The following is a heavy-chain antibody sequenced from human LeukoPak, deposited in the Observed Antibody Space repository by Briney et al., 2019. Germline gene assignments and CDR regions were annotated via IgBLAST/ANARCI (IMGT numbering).Heavy chain of an antibody. D-gene: IGHD2-15*01. CDR1: GFTFSNYA. CDR3: ARAKSTSGLVVVVAATLLFDY. V-gene: IGHV3-30*04. Sequence: PGGSLRLPCAASGFTFSNYAMHWVRQAPDKGLEWVAVISYDGSNKYYADSVKGRFTISRDNSKNTLYLQMNSLRAEDTAVYYCARAKSTSGLVVVVAATLLFDYWGQGTLVTVSS. CDR2: ISYDGSNK. J-gene: IGHJ4*02.